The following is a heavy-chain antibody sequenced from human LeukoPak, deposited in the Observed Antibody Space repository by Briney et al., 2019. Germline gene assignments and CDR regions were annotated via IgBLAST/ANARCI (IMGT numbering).Heavy chain of an antibody. J-gene: IGHJ2*01. V-gene: IGHV3-48*02. CDR3: ARVLTGDRHWCFDL. D-gene: IGHD7-27*01. Sequence: PGGSLRLSCAASAFTFSSYSTNWVRQAPGKGLEWVSYISSSSNTINYADSVKGRFTISRDNAKNSLYLQMNSLRDEDTAVYYCARVLTGDRHWCFDLWGRGTLVTVSS. CDR1: AFTFSSYS. CDR2: ISSSSNTI.